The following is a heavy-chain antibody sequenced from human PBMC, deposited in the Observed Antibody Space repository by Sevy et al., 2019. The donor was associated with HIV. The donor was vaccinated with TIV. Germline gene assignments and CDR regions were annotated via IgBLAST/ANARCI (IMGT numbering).Heavy chain of an antibody. CDR1: GFTFSSYS. CDR3: ARALNPYYDILTGYYKGDYGMDV. D-gene: IGHD3-9*01. Sequence: GGSLRLSCAASGFTFSSYSMNWVRQAPGKGLEWVSYISSSSSTINYADSVKGRFTISRDNAKNSLYLQMNSLRDEDTAVYYCARALNPYYDILTGYYKGDYGMDVWGQGTTVTVSS. CDR2: ISSSSSTI. J-gene: IGHJ6*02. V-gene: IGHV3-48*02.